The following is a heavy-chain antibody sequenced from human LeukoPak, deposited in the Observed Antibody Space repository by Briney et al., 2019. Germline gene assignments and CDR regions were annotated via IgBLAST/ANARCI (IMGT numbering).Heavy chain of an antibody. D-gene: IGHD5-12*01. CDR3: ARSVATISSYYYYYYYMDV. J-gene: IGHJ6*03. CDR1: GFTFSSYW. CDR2: IKQDGSEK. V-gene: IGHV3-7*01. Sequence: GGSLRLSCAASGFTFSSYWMSWVRQAPGKGLEGVANIKQDGSEKYYVDSVKGRFTISRDNAKNSLYLQMNSLRAEDTAVYYCARSVATISSYYYYYYYMDVWGKGTTVTVSS.